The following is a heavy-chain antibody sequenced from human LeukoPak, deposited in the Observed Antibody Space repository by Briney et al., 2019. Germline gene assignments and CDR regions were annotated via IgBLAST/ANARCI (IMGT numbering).Heavy chain of an antibody. J-gene: IGHJ4*02. CDR1: GGSISSYY. D-gene: IGHD6-19*01. CDR2: IYYSGST. Sequence: MTSETLSLTCTVSGGSISSYYWSWIRQPPGKGLEWIGYIYYSGSTNYNPSLKSRVTISVDTSKNQFSLKLSSVTAADTAVYYCATRSSGRQFDYWGQGTLVTVSS. CDR3: ATRSSGRQFDY. V-gene: IGHV4-59*08.